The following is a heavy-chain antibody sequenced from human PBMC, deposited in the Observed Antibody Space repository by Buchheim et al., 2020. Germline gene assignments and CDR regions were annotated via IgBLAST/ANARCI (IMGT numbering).Heavy chain of an antibody. D-gene: IGHD4-17*01. V-gene: IGHV4-61*02. CDR3: ASGPDYGDYPFDY. CDR1: GGSISSGNYY. Sequence: QVQLQESGPGLVKPSQTLSLTCTVSGGSISSGNYYWSWIRQPAGKGLEWIGRIYPSGSTNYNPSLKSRVTISVDTSKNQFSLKLSSVTAADTAVYYCASGPDYGDYPFDYWGQGTL. CDR2: IYPSGST. J-gene: IGHJ4*02.